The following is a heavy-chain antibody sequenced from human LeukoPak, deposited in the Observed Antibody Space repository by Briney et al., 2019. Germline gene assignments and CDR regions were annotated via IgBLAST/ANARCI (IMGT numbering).Heavy chain of an antibody. J-gene: IGHJ2*01. CDR3: ARAARATRPTPNWYFDL. CDR2: IIPIFGTA. V-gene: IGHV1-69*06. Sequence: SVKVSCKASGGTFSSYAISWVRQAPGQGLEWMGGIIPIFGTANYAQKFQGRVTITADKSTSTAYMELSSLRSEDTAVYYCARAARATRPTPNWYFDLWGRGTLVTVSS. CDR1: GGTFSSYA.